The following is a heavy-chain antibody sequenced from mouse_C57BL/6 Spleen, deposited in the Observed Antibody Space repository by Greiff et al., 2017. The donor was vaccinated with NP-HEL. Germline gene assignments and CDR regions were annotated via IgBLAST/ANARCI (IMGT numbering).Heavy chain of an antibody. J-gene: IGHJ4*01. CDR2: IDPSDSYT. CDR3: AAASDGYYRGADY. V-gene: IGHV1-50*01. CDR1: GYTFTSYW. Sequence: VQLQQPGAELVKPGASVKLSCKASGYTFTSYWMQWVKQRPGQGLEWIGEIDPSDSYTNYNQKFKGKATLTVDTSSSTAYMQLSSLTSEDSAVYYCAAASDGYYRGADYWGQGTSVTVSS. D-gene: IGHD2-3*01.